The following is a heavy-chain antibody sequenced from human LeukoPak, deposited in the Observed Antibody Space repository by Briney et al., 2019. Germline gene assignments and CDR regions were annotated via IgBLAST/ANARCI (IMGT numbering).Heavy chain of an antibody. D-gene: IGHD2-8*01. V-gene: IGHV1-46*01. Sequence: ASVKVSCKASGYTFTSYYMHWVGQAPGQGLVWMGIINPSGGNTSYAQNFQGRVTMTRDTSTSTVYMELSSPRSEDTAVYYCATIGYCTNGVSTWGQGTLVTVSS. CDR2: INPSGGNT. CDR3: ATIGYCTNGVST. J-gene: IGHJ5*02. CDR1: GYTFTSYY.